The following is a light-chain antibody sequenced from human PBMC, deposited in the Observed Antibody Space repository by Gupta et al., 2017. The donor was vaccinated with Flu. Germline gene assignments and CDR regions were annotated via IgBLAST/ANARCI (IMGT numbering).Light chain of an antibody. CDR2: AAT. V-gene: IGKV1-16*02. CDR3: QHENNVPIT. Sequence: DIQMTQSPSSLSASVGDRVTITCRPSQAIGNFLAWFQQKPGKAPKSLIYAATKVESGVPSKFSGSRSGTXFTLTIXSLQPDDSAIYYCQHENNVPITFGXGTKVD. J-gene: IGKJ3*01. CDR1: QAIGNF.